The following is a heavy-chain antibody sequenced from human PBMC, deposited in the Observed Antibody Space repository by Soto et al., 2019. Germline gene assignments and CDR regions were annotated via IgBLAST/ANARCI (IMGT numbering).Heavy chain of an antibody. CDR2: IYGSGST. D-gene: IGHD3-3*01. CDR1: GGAIGSHY. Sequence: SETLSLTCTISGGAIGSHYWTWIRQPAGKGLGWLGRIYGSGSTKYNPSLQSQVTMSLDTSKNQFSLRLESVTAADTAVYYCARGQRFSDWFDPWGQGTLVTVSS. V-gene: IGHV4-4*07. CDR3: ARGQRFSDWFDP. J-gene: IGHJ5*02.